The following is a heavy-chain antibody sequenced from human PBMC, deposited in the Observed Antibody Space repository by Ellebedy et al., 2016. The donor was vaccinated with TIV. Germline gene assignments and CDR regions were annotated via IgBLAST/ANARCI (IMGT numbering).Heavy chain of an antibody. Sequence: PGGSLRLSCAASGFTFSSYGMHWVRQAPGKGLEWVAVIWYDGSNKYYADSVKGRFTISRDNSKNTLYLQMNSLRAEDTAVYYCAKDRHYYGSGSYDDYWGQGTLVTVSS. CDR2: IWYDGSNK. CDR3: AKDRHYYGSGSYDDY. CDR1: GFTFSSYG. D-gene: IGHD3-10*01. J-gene: IGHJ4*02. V-gene: IGHV3-33*06.